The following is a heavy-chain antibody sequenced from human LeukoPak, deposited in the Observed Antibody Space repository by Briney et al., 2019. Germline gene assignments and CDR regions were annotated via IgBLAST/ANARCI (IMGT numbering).Heavy chain of an antibody. CDR2: MNPNSGNT. J-gene: IGHJ6*03. CDR3: VRRSYYYYMDV. V-gene: IGHV1-8*01. CDR1: GYTFTSYD. Sequence: GASVKVSFKASGYTFTSYDINWVRQATGQGLEWMRWMNPNSGNTGYAQKFQGRVTMTRNTSISTAYMELSSLRSEDTAVYYCVRRSYYYYMDVWGKGTAVTVSS.